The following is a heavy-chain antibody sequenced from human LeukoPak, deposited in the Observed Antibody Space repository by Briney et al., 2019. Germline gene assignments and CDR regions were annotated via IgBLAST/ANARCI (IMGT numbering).Heavy chain of an antibody. CDR1: GGSFSGYY. J-gene: IGHJ4*02. V-gene: IGHV4-34*01. CDR3: AREGSMATSEFDY. D-gene: IGHD5-12*01. Sequence: PSETLSLTCAVYGGSFSGYYWSWIRQPPGKGLEWIGEINHSGSTNYNPSLKSRVTISVDTSKNQFSLKLSSVTAADTAVYYCAREGSMATSEFDYWGQGTLVTVPS. CDR2: INHSGST.